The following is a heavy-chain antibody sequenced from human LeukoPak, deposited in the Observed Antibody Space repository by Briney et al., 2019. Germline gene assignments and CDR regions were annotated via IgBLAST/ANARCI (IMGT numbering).Heavy chain of an antibody. D-gene: IGHD3-3*01. V-gene: IGHV1-2*02. J-gene: IGHJ3*02. CDR1: GGTFSSYA. CDR2: INPNSGGT. Sequence: GASVKVSCKASGGTFSSYAISWVRQAPGQGLEWMGWINPNSGGTNYAQKFQGRVTMTRDTSISTAYMELSRLRSDDTAVYYCARDWGYYDFWSGYIGAFDIWGQGTMVTVSS. CDR3: ARDWGYYDFWSGYIGAFDI.